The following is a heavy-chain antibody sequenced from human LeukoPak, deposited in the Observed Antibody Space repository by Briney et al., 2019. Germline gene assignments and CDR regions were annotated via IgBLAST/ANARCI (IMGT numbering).Heavy chain of an antibody. V-gene: IGHV4-39*01. CDR3: ARSEELSLYNY. CDR2: IYYSGST. CDR1: GFTFYSYW. D-gene: IGHD3-16*02. J-gene: IGHJ4*02. Sequence: GSLRLSCAASGFTFYSYWMSWVRQPPGKGLEWIGSIYYSGSTYYNPSLKSRVTISVDTSKNQFSLKLSSVTAADTAVYYCARSEELSLYNYWGQGTLVTVSS.